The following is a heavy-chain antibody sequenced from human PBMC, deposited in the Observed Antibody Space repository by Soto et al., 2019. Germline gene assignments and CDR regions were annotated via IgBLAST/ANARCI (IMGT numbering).Heavy chain of an antibody. D-gene: IGHD3-16*01. CDR3: ARMETFGSLNWFDP. CDR1: GYSFTNND. J-gene: IGHJ5*02. CDR2: MNPGSGDT. Sequence: ASVKVSCKAAGYSFTNNDVSWVRQATGQGLEWMGWMNPGSGDTGYAQKFQGRVTMTRDISIATAYMELSSLRSDDTAIYYCARMETFGSLNWFDPWGQGTLVTVSS. V-gene: IGHV1-8*01.